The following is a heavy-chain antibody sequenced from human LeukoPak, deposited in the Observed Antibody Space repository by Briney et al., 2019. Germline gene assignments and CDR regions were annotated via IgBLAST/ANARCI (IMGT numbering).Heavy chain of an antibody. Sequence: SETLSLTCTVSGGSISTYYWNWIRQPAGKGLEWIGRIYTSGSTNYNPSLKSRVTVSVDTSKNQFSLRLTSVTAADTAVYFCATLVSTRYYFDYWGQGTLVTVSS. J-gene: IGHJ4*02. D-gene: IGHD5/OR15-5a*01. CDR1: GGSISTYY. CDR3: ATLVSTRYYFDY. CDR2: IYTSGST. V-gene: IGHV4-4*07.